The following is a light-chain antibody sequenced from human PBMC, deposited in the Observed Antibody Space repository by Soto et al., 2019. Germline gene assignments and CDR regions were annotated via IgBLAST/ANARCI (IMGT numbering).Light chain of an antibody. J-gene: IGKJ1*01. V-gene: IGKV1-5*03. Sequence: DIQMTQSPSTVSASVGDRVTNTCRASQSVDRWLAWYQQRPGKAPKALIYKASNLESGVPSRFSGSGSGTEFTLTISSLQPGDIATYYCQQYTTLVTFGQGTMVEMK. CDR2: KAS. CDR1: QSVDRW. CDR3: QQYTTLVT.